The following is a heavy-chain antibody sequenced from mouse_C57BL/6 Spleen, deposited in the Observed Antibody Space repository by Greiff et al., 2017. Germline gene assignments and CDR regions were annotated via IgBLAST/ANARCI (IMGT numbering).Heavy chain of an antibody. J-gene: IGHJ2*01. CDR3: ARSVDYYGSSYEY. D-gene: IGHD1-1*01. CDR2: INPNNGGT. CDR1: GYTFTDYY. Sequence: EVQLQQSGPELVKPGASVKISCKASGYTFTDYYMNWVKQSHGTSLEWIGDINPNNGGTSYNQKFKGKATLTVDKSYSTAYMELRSLTSEDSAVYYGARSVDYYGSSYEYWGQGTTLTVSS. V-gene: IGHV1-26*01.